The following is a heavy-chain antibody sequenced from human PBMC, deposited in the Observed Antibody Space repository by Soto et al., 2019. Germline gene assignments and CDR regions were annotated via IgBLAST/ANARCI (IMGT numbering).Heavy chain of an antibody. V-gene: IGHV3-23*01. D-gene: IGHD1-26*01. CDR2: ISGSGGST. Sequence: EVQLLESGGGLVQPGGSLRLSCAASGFTFSSYAMRWVRQAPVKGLEWVSAISGSGGSTYYADSVKGRFTISRDNSKNTRYLQMNSLRAEDTAVYYCARRGSGSSYDSWGQGTLVTVSS. CDR1: GFTFSSYA. CDR3: ARRGSGSSYDS. J-gene: IGHJ5*01.